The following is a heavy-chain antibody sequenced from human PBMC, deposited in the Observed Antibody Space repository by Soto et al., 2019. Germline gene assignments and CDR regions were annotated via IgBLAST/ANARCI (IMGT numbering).Heavy chain of an antibody. J-gene: IGHJ4*02. Sequence: QVQLQQWGAGLLKPSETLSLTCAVYGGTFSGYYWSWNRQPPGKGLEWIGEINHSGSTNYNPSLKSRVTISVDTSKNQFSLKLSSVTAADTAVYYCARGWGALSDYWGQGALVTVSS. CDR1: GGTFSGYY. CDR2: INHSGST. V-gene: IGHV4-34*01. CDR3: ARGWGALSDY. D-gene: IGHD7-27*01.